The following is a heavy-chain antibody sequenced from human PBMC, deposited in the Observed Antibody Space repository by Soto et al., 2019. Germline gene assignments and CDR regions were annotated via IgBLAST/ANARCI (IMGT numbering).Heavy chain of an antibody. J-gene: IGHJ4*02. CDR1: GGSISSGGYY. CDR2: IYYSGST. CDR3: ARVGGGTCGY. Sequence: QVQLQESGPGLVKPSQTLSLTCTVSGGSISSGGYYWSWIRQHPGKVLEWIGYIYYSGSTYYNPALKSRVTRSVDTSKNQSSLKLSSVTAAATAVYYCARVGGGTCGYGGQGPLVTVSS. D-gene: IGHD1-26*01. V-gene: IGHV4-31*03.